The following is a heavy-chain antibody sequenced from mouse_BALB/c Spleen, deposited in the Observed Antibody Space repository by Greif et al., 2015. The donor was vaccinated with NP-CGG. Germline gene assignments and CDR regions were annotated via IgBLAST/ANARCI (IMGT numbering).Heavy chain of an antibody. CDR2: IDPSDSET. Sequence: QVQLQQSGAELVEPGAPVKLSCKASGYTFTSYWMNWVKQRPGRGLEWIGRIDPSDSETHYNQKFKDKATLTVDKSSSTAYIQLSSLTSEDSAVYYCARLEDITTVAPGFDYWGQGTTLTVSS. CDR3: ARLEDITTVAPGFDY. J-gene: IGHJ2*01. D-gene: IGHD1-1*01. V-gene: IGHV1-69*02. CDR1: GYTFTSYW.